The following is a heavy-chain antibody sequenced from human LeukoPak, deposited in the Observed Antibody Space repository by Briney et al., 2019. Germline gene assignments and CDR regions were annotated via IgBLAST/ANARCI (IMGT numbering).Heavy chain of an antibody. V-gene: IGHV1-18*01. CDR3: ARDDLGYCNGGSCYSLFDY. J-gene: IGHJ4*02. D-gene: IGHD2-15*01. CDR2: ISAYNGNT. Sequence: ASVKVSCKASGYTFTGYGISWVRQAPGQGLEWVGWISAYNGNTNYARKLQDRVTMTTDTSTSTAYMELRSLKSDDTAVYYCARDDLGYCNGGSCYSLFDYWGQGTLVTVSS. CDR1: GYTFTGYG.